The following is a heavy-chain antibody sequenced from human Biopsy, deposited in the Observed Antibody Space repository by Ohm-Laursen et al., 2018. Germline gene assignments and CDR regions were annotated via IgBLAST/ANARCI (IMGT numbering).Heavy chain of an antibody. V-gene: IGHV3-23*01. D-gene: IGHD2-2*02. CDR3: AKGGYCTTSSCYMDLDY. CDR1: GFTFSDYA. J-gene: IGHJ4*02. Sequence: SLRLSCAASGFTFSDYAMNWVRQAPGKGLEWVSTISGSGGNTYYADSVRGRFTVSRDGSKSTLYLQMSSLSADDTAVYYCAKGGYCTTSSCYMDLDYWGQGTLVTVSS. CDR2: ISGSGGNT.